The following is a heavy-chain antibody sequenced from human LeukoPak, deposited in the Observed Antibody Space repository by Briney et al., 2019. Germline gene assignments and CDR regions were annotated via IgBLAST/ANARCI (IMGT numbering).Heavy chain of an antibody. Sequence: GGSLRLSCAASGFNLGAFWMSWVRQAPGKGLEWVANIKEDGSTKFYVDSVKGRFTISRDNAKNSLYLQMNSLRAEDPAMYFCARDGGYCSGITCPGDLWGQGTLVTVPP. V-gene: IGHV3-7*01. CDR2: IKEDGSTK. J-gene: IGHJ4*02. CDR3: ARDGGYCSGITCPGDL. CDR1: GFNLGAFW. D-gene: IGHD2-2*01.